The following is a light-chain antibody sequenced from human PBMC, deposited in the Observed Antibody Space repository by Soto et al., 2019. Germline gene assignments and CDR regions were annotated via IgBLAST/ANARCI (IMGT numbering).Light chain of an antibody. J-gene: IGLJ3*02. CDR2: NTN. Sequence: QTVVTQEPSCSLSPGRTVTLTCGLSSGSVSTSYFPSWYQQTPGQAPRSLIYNTNIRSSGVPDRFSGSILGNKAALTITGAQADDEADYYCVLYMGSGISVFGGGTKLTIL. V-gene: IGLV8-61*01. CDR3: VLYMGSGISV. CDR1: SGSVSTSYF.